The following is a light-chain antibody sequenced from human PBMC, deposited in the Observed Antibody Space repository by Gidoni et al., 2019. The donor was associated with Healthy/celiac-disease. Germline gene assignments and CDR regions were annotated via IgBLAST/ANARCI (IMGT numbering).Light chain of an antibody. J-gene: IGKJ4*01. CDR3: QQYNNWPPLT. CDR1: QSVSSN. V-gene: IGKV3-15*01. CDR2: GAS. Sequence: EIVLTPSPATLSVSPGERATLSCRASQSVSSNLAWYQQKPGQAPRLLIYGASTRATGSPARFSGSGSGTEFTLTISSRQSEDVAVDYCQQYNNWPPLTFXGXTKVEIK.